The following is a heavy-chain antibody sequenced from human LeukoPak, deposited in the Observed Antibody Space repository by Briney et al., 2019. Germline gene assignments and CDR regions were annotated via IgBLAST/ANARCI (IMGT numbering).Heavy chain of an antibody. D-gene: IGHD3-9*01. Sequence: PSETLSLTCTVSGGSISSGGYYWSWIRQHPGKGLEWIGYIHYSGSTYYNPSLKSRVTISVDTSKNQFSLKLSSVTAADTAVYYCARAPYYDILTGYGPRNWFDPWGQGTLVTVSS. J-gene: IGHJ5*02. V-gene: IGHV4-31*03. CDR2: IHYSGST. CDR3: ARAPYYDILTGYGPRNWFDP. CDR1: GGSISSGGYY.